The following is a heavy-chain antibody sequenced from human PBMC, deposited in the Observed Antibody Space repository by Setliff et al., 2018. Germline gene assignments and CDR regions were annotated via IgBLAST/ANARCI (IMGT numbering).Heavy chain of an antibody. V-gene: IGHV4-30-4*01. D-gene: IGHD3-10*01. CDR2: IYKTENS. CDR3: ARDTHGSGSFDN. CDR1: GDSIISGRHY. J-gene: IGHJ4*02. Sequence: SETLSLTCTVSGDSIISGRHYWSWIRQSPEKGLEWPGYIYKTENSYYKPSLKSRLTISVDASNNQFSLNLTSVNPADAAVYYCARDTHGSGSFDNWGQGILVTVSS.